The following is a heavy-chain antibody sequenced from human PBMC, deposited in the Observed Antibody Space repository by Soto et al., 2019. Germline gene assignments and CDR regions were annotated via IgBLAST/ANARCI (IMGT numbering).Heavy chain of an antibody. J-gene: IGHJ6*03. Sequence: PXXSLKISFKGSGYSFTSYWISWVPQMPGKGLEWMGIIYPGDSDTRYSPSFQGQVTISADKSISTAYLQWSSLKASDTAMYYCARHVGVGFAVYYYMDVWGKGTTVTVSS. CDR2: IYPGDSDT. CDR3: ARHVGVGFAVYYYMDV. CDR1: GYSFTSYW. V-gene: IGHV5-51*01.